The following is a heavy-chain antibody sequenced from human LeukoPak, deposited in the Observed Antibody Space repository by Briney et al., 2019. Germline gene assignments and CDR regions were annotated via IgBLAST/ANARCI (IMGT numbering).Heavy chain of an antibody. CDR3: ASRVYGLGSFNY. V-gene: IGHV4-39*01. D-gene: IGHD3-10*01. J-gene: IGHJ4*01. CDR2: IYNSGTT. CDR1: GDSISSTSYY. Sequence: SETLSLTCTVSGDSISSTSYYWDWIRQPPGKGLEWIGSIYNSGTTYYNPSLKSRVTISVDTSKNQSSPKVSSVTAADTAVYYCASRVYGLGSFNYWGQGTLVTVSS.